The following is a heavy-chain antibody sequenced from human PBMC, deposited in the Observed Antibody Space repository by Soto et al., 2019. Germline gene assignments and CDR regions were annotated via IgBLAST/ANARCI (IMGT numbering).Heavy chain of an antibody. Sequence: GESLRLSCTASGFTFGDYAMSWFRQAPGKGLEWVGFIRSKAYGGTTEYAASVKGRFTISRDDSKSIAYLQMNSLKTEDTAVYYCTRDQGVFVVPGALYYYYGMDVWGQGTTVTVSS. V-gene: IGHV3-49*03. CDR1: GFTFGDYA. D-gene: IGHD2-2*01. CDR3: TRDQGVFVVPGALYYYYGMDV. CDR2: IRSKAYGGTT. J-gene: IGHJ6*02.